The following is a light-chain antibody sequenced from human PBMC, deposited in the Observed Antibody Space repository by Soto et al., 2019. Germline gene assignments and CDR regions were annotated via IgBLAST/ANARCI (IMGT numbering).Light chain of an antibody. J-gene: IGLJ2*01. CDR1: SSDVGGYNY. CDR2: DVS. Sequence: QSALTQPASVSGSPGQSITISCNGTSSDVGGYNYVSWYQQHPGKAPKLMIYDVSNRPSGVSNRFSGSKSGNTASLTISGLQAEDEADYYCSSYTSSSTLSFGGGTKLTVL. V-gene: IGLV2-14*01. CDR3: SSYTSSSTLS.